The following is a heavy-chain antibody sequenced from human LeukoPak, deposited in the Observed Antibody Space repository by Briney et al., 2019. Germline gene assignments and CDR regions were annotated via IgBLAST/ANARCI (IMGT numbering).Heavy chain of an antibody. CDR2: IYYSGST. CDR3: ARVGIYMDGHYYYYYMDV. CDR1: GGSISSYY. Sequence: SDTLSLTCTVSGGSISSYYWSWLRQPPGKGLEWIGYIYYSGSTNYNPSRKRRVTISVDTSKNQFSLKLSSVTAADTAVYYCARVGIYMDGHYYYYYMDVWGKGTTVTVSS. D-gene: IGHD1-14*01. V-gene: IGHV4-59*07. J-gene: IGHJ6*03.